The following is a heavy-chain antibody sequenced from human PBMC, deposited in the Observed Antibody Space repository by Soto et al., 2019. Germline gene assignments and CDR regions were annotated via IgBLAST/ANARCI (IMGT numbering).Heavy chain of an antibody. D-gene: IGHD2-15*01. CDR2: IKSKTDGGTT. CDR3: TTEVVAATPYYYYYYGMDV. J-gene: IGHJ6*02. Sequence: EVQLVESGGGLVKPGGSLRLSCAASGFTFSNAWMSWVRQAPGKGLEWVGRIKSKTDGGTTDYAAPVKGRFTISRDDSKNTLYLQMNSLKTEDTAVYYCTTEVVAATPYYYYYYGMDVWGQGTTVTVSS. CDR1: GFTFSNAW. V-gene: IGHV3-15*01.